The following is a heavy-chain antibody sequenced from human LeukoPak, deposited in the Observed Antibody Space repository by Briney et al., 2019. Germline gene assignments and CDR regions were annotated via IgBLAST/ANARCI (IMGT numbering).Heavy chain of an antibody. J-gene: IGHJ4*02. V-gene: IGHV3-23*01. D-gene: IGHD3-10*01. Sequence: GGSLRLSCAASGFTFSSYAMSWVRQAPGKGLEWVPAIRGRGGSTYYADSVKGRFTISRDNSKNTLYLQMNSLRAEDTAVYYCAKDALYYYGSGSYRGYFDYWGQGTLVTVSS. CDR1: GFTFSSYA. CDR3: AKDALYYYGSGSYRGYFDY. CDR2: IRGRGGST.